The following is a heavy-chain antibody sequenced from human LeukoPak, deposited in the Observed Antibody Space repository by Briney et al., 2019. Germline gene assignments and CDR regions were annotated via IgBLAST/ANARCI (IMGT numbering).Heavy chain of an antibody. CDR1: GFTFSSYA. J-gene: IGHJ4*02. CDR3: AKRGSGWDYFDY. D-gene: IGHD6-19*01. V-gene: IGHV3-23*01. CDR2: ISGSGANT. Sequence: GGSLRLSCAASGFTFSSYAVNWVRQAPGKGLEWLSAISGSGANTYYADSVKGRFTISRDNSKNTTLYLQMNSLRAEDTAIYYCAKRGSGWDYFDYWGQGTLVTVSS.